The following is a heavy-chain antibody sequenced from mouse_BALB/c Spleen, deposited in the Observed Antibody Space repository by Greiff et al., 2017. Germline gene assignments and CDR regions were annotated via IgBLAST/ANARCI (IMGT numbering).Heavy chain of an antibody. CDR1: GFTFTDYY. V-gene: IGHV7-3*02. J-gene: IGHJ3*01. CDR3: ARDIHDYYGSSSFDY. Sequence: EVQVVESGGGLVQPGGSLRLSCATSGFTFTDYYMSWVRQPPGKALEWLGFIRNKANGYTTEYSASVKGRFTISRDNSQSILYLQMNTLRAEDSATYYCARDIHDYYGSSSFDYWGQGTLVTVSA. CDR2: IRNKANGYTT. D-gene: IGHD1-1*01.